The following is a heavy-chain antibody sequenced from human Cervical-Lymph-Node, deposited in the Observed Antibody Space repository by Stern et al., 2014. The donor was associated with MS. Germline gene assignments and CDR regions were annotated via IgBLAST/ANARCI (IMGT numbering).Heavy chain of an antibody. CDR2: ISYDGSNK. CDR1: GFTFSSYT. Sequence: VQLVESGGGVVQPGRSLRLSCAASGFTFSSYTMHWVRQAPGQGLEWVALISYDGSNKYYADSVKGRFTISRDNSKNTLYLQMNSLRAEDTAVYYCARVDTAMVTLYYYGMDVWGQGTTVTVSS. V-gene: IGHV3-30-3*01. J-gene: IGHJ6*02. CDR3: ARVDTAMVTLYYYGMDV. D-gene: IGHD5-18*01.